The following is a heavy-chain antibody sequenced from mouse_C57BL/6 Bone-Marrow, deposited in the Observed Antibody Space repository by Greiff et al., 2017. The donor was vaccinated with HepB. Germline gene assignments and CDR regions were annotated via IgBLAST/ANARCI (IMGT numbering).Heavy chain of an antibody. CDR2: IDPSDSYT. V-gene: IGHV1-50*01. CDR3: AKDSSGYFDY. CDR1: GYTFTSYW. J-gene: IGHJ2*01. Sequence: QVQLQQPGAELVKPGASVKLSCKASGYTFTSYWMQWVKQRPGQGLEWIGEIDPSDSYTNYNQKFKGKATLTVDTSSSTAYMQLSSLTSEDSVVYYCAKDSSGYFDYWGQGTTLTVSS. D-gene: IGHD3-2*02.